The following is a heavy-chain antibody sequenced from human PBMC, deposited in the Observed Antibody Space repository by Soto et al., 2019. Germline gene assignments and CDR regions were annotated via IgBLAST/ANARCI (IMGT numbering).Heavy chain of an antibody. Sequence: PSQTLSLTCAISGDSISSNTASWNWIRQSPSRGLEWLGRTYFSSKWYNDYAVSVKSRIIINTDTFNNQFSLQLNSVTPEDTAVYFCAKGDNLGPKTGYAFDPWGQGIMATVSS. V-gene: IGHV6-1*01. CDR2: TYFSSKWYN. CDR1: GDSISSNTAS. J-gene: IGHJ5*02. D-gene: IGHD5-12*01. CDR3: AKGDNLGPKTGYAFDP.